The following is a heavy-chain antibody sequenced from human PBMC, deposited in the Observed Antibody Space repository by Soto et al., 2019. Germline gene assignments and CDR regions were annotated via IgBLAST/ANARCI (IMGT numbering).Heavy chain of an antibody. V-gene: IGHV3-33*01. D-gene: IGHD1-20*01. CDR1: GFTFSSYG. J-gene: IGHJ6*02. Sequence: GGSLRLSCAAPGFTFSSYGMHWVRQAPGKGLEWVAVIWYDGSNKYYADSVKGRFTISRDNSKNTLYLQMNSLRAEDTAVYYCAREESYKNGMDVWGQGTTVTVSS. CDR2: IWYDGSNK. CDR3: AREESYKNGMDV.